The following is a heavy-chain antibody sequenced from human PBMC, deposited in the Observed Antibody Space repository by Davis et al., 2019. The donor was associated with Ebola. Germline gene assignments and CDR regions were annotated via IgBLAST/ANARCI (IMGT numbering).Heavy chain of an antibody. D-gene: IGHD3-22*01. CDR3: ARGSSTSYDSSGYYTTAFDY. J-gene: IGHJ4*02. V-gene: IGHV1-8*01. CDR1: GYTFTSYD. Sequence: ASVKVSCKASGYTFTSYDINWVRQATGQGLEWMGWMNPNSGNTGYAQKFQGRVTMTRNTSISTAYMELSSLRSEDTAVYYCARGSSTSYDSSGYYTTAFDYWGQGTLVTVSS. CDR2: MNPNSGNT.